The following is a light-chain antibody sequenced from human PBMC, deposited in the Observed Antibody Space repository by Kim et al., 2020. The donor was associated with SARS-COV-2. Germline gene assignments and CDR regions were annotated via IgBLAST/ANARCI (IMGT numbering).Light chain of an antibody. CDR1: SLRSYY. J-gene: IGLJ3*02. CDR2: GKN. CDR3: NSRDSSGNHLGV. V-gene: IGLV3-19*01. Sequence: LGQTIRITCQGDSLRSYYASWYQQKPGQAPVLVIYGKNNRPSGIPDRFSGSSSGNTASLTITGAQAEDEADYYCNSRDSSGNHLGVFGGGTQLTVL.